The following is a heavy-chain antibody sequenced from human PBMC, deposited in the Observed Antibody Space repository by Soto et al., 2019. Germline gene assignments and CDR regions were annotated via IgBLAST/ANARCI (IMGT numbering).Heavy chain of an antibody. V-gene: IGHV4-34*01. J-gene: IGHJ4*02. D-gene: IGHD6-19*01. CDR2: INHSGST. CDR1: GGSFSGYY. CDR3: ARAADGSGWYPRGRPNDY. Sequence: QVQLQQWGAGLLKPSETLSLTCAVYGGSFSGYYWSWIRQPPGKGLEWIGEINHSGSTNYNPALKSRVTISVDTSKNQFSLKLSSVTAADTAVYYCARAADGSGWYPRGRPNDYWGQGTLVTVSS.